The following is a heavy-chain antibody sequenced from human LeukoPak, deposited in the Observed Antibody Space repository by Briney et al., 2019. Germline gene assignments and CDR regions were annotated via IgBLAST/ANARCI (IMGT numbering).Heavy chain of an antibody. J-gene: IGHJ4*02. CDR2: IWYDGSNK. CDR1: GFTFSSYG. D-gene: IGHD3-10*01. Sequence: PGGSLRLSCAASGFTFSSYGMHWVRQAPGKGLEWVAVIWYDGSNKYYADSVKGRFTISRDNSKNTLYLQMNSLRAEDTAVYYCARDGVRGVPIDYWGQGTLVTVSS. CDR3: ARDGVRGVPIDY. V-gene: IGHV3-33*01.